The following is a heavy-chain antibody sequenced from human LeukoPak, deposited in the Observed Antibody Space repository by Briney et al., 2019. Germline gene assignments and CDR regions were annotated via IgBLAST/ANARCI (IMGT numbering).Heavy chain of an antibody. CDR3: AKDFNWAFDY. V-gene: IGHV3-30*02. Sequence: GGSLRLSCAASGFTFSSYGMSWDRQAPGRGLDWVAHIRYDESDKYYADSVKGRFTISRDISKNTVYLQMNSLRVEDTAVYYCAKDFNWAFDYWGQGTLVTVSS. J-gene: IGHJ4*02. CDR2: IRYDESDK. D-gene: IGHD1-1*01. CDR1: GFTFSSYG.